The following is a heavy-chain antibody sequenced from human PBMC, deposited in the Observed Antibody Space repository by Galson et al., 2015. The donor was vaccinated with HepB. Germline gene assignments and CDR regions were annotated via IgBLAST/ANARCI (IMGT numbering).Heavy chain of an antibody. Sequence: SLRLSCAVSGLTFSDHDMHWVRQAPGKGLEWVALISSNGGAQYYGDSVKGRFTVSRDNFDNTLYLQMSGLRPEDTAVYYCAKDISITSGWYDGLDHWGQGTLVTVSS. V-gene: IGHV3-30*18. D-gene: IGHD6-19*01. CDR3: AKDISITSGWYDGLDH. J-gene: IGHJ4*02. CDR2: ISSNGGAQ. CDR1: GLTFSDHD.